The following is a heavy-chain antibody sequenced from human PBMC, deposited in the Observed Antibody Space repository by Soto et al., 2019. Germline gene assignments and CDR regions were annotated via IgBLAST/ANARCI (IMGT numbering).Heavy chain of an antibody. CDR1: GGSISSSNW. D-gene: IGHD3-22*01. Sequence: PSETLSLTCAVSGGSISSSNWWSWVRQPPGKGLEWIGEIYHSGSTNYNPSLKSRVTISVDKSKNQFSLKLSSVTAADTAVYYCARDRGTYYYDSSGYFDYWGQGTLVTVSS. J-gene: IGHJ4*02. V-gene: IGHV4-4*02. CDR2: IYHSGST. CDR3: ARDRGTYYYDSSGYFDY.